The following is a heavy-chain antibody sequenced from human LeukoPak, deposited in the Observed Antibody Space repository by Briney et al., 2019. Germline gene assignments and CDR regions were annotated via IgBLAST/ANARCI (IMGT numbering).Heavy chain of an antibody. D-gene: IGHD5-18*01. CDR2: IKQDGSEK. J-gene: IGHJ4*02. CDR1: GFTFSRYW. V-gene: IGHV3-7*01. Sequence: PGGPLRLSCAASGFTFSRYWMSWVRQAPGKGLEWVANIKQDGSEKNYVDSVKGRFTISRDNAKTSLYLQMNSLRAEDTAVYYCARSLWPEDYWGQGTLVTVSS. CDR3: ARSLWPEDY.